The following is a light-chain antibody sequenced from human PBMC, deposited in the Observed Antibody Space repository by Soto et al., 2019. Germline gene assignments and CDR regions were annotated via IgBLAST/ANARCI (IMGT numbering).Light chain of an antibody. CDR3: QQAISFPIT. CDR1: QGISTY. Sequence: DIQMTQSPSSVSASIGDSVSITCRASQGISTYFGWYQQKPGKAPKLLIYAASSLQTGVPSRFSSSGSGTDFTLTISSLQPEDFGTYYCQQAISFPITFGQGTRLEI. CDR2: AAS. V-gene: IGKV1-12*01. J-gene: IGKJ5*01.